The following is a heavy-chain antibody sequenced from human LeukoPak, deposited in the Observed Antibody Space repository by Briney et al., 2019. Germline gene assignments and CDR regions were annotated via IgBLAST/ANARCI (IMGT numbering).Heavy chain of an antibody. CDR2: ISAYNGNT. Sequence: ASVKVSCKASGYTFTSYGISWVRQAPGQGLEWMGWISAYNGNTNYAQKLQGRVTMTTDTSTSTAYMELRSLRSDDKAVYYCLTSGSYRRAFDIWGQGTMVTVSS. J-gene: IGHJ3*02. CDR3: LTSGSYRRAFDI. D-gene: IGHD1-26*01. CDR1: GYTFTSYG. V-gene: IGHV1-18*01.